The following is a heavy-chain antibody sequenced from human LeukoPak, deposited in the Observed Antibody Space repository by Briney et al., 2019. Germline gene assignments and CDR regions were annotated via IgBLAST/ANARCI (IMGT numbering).Heavy chain of an antibody. CDR2: TYYRSKWDS. V-gene: IGHV6-1*01. D-gene: IGHD6-13*01. Sequence: KPSQTLSLTCAISGVSVSSNSAAWNWIRHSPSRGLEWLGKTYYRSKWDSKYALSVKGRVTINADTSKNQISLQLNSVTPEDTAVYYCARGTAAPGFDFWGQGTLVTVSS. J-gene: IGHJ4*02. CDR1: GVSVSSNSAA. CDR3: ARGTAAPGFDF.